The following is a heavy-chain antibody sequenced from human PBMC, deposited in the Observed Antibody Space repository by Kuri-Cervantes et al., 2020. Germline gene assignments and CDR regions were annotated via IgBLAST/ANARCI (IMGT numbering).Heavy chain of an antibody. Sequence: SVKVSCKASGYTSTSYGISWVRQAPGQGLEWMGGIIPIFGTANYAQKFQGRVTITADKSTSTAYMELSSLRSEDTAVYYCASSNGSSSWYSYSLAAFDIWGQGTMVTVSS. J-gene: IGHJ3*02. D-gene: IGHD6-13*01. CDR3: ASSNGSSSWYSYSLAAFDI. V-gene: IGHV1-69*06. CDR2: IIPIFGTA. CDR1: GYTSTSYG.